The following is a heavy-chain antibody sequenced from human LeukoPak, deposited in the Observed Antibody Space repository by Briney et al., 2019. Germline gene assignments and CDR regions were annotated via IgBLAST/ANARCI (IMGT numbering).Heavy chain of an antibody. CDR1: GGSISSSSYY. CDR3: ARQSQYYYDSGGYYPPTYYFDY. V-gene: IGHV4-39*01. CDR2: IYYSGST. J-gene: IGHJ4*02. D-gene: IGHD3-22*01. Sequence: SETLSLTCTVSGGSISSSSYYWGWIRQPPGKGLEWIGSIYYSGSTYYNPSLKSRVTISVDTSKNQFSLKLSSVTAADTAVYYCARQSQYYYDSGGYYPPTYYFDYWGQGTLVTVSS.